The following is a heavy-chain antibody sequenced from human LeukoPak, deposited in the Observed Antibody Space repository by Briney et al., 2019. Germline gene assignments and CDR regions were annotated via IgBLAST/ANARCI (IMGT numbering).Heavy chain of an antibody. J-gene: IGHJ6*03. CDR3: ASSVGDLYYYYYYMDV. CDR2: VSSSSSTI. CDR1: GFTFSSYS. V-gene: IGHV3-48*01. D-gene: IGHD2-21*01. Sequence: AGGSLRLSCAASGFTFSSYSMNWVRQAPGKGLEWVSYVSSSSSTIYYADSVKGRFTISRDNAKNSLYLQMNSLRAEDTAVYYCASSVGDLYYYYYYMDVWGKGTTVTVSS.